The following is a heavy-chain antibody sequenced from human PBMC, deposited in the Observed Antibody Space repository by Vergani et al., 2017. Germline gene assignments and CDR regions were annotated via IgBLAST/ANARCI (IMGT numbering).Heavy chain of an antibody. CDR1: GYSFTSYW. V-gene: IGHV5-51*01. D-gene: IGHD3-22*01. CDR2: IYPGDSDT. Sequence: EVQLVQSGAEVKKPGESLKISCKGSGYSFTSYWIGWVRQMPGKGLEWMGIIYPGDSDTRYSPSFQGQVTISADKSIRTAYLQWSSLKASDTGMYYWARLIYYYDSRGYPWASNAFDIWGQGTMVTVSS. CDR3: ARLIYYYDSRGYPWASNAFDI. J-gene: IGHJ3*02.